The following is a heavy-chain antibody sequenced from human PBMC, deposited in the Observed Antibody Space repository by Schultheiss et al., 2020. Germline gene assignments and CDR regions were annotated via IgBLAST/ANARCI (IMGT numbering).Heavy chain of an antibody. V-gene: IGHV4-61*02. D-gene: IGHD6-19*01. CDR1: GGSISSGSYY. CDR2: IYTSGST. CDR3: ARGISSGWFAPFDY. J-gene: IGHJ4*02. Sequence: SETLSLTCTVSGGSISSGSYYWSWIRQPAGKGLEWIGRIYTSGSTNYNPSLKSRVTISVDTSKNQFSLKLSSVTAADTAVYYCARGISSGWFAPFDYWGQGTLVTVSS.